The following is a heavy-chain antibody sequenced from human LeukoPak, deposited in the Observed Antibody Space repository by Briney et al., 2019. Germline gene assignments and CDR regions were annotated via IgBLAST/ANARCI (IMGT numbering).Heavy chain of an antibody. CDR2: ITASGTAM. V-gene: IGHV3-48*02. CDR1: GFTFSSYS. J-gene: IGHJ4*02. D-gene: IGHD1-26*01. Sequence: GGSLRLSCAASGFTFSSYSMNWVRQAPGKGLEWVSHITASGTAMFYADSVKGRFTISRDNAKNSLYLQMNSLRDEDTAVYYCASSGSYRFDYWGQGTQVTVSS. CDR3: ASSGSYRFDY.